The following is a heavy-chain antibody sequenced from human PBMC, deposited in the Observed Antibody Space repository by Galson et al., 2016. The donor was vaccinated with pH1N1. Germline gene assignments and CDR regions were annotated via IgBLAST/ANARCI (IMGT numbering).Heavy chain of an antibody. CDR1: GYRFPSSW. CDR3: ARQNDYGDYRGDAFDI. Sequence: QSGAEVKKPGESLKISCKGSGYRFPSSWIGWVRQMPGKGLEWMGIIYLGGSLIRYRPSFHGQVTIPADKSVNIVYLEWVSLKASDTAMYYCARQNDYGDYRGDAFDIWGQGTMVTVSS. V-gene: IGHV5-51*01. D-gene: IGHD4-17*01. J-gene: IGHJ3*02. CDR2: IYLGGSLI.